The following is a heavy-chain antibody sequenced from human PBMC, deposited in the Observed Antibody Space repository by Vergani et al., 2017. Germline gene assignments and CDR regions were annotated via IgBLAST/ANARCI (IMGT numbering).Heavy chain of an antibody. Sequence: QVQLQQWGAGLLKPSETLSLTCAVYGGSFSDYYWGWIRQPPGKGLEWIGEINHSGSTNYNPAVKTRVTISVGTSKNLYSLKLSSVTAADTAVDYCARGPSAGWNDGWGQGTLVTVSS. CDR3: ARGPSAGWNDG. V-gene: IGHV4-34*01. CDR2: INHSGST. J-gene: IGHJ4*02. D-gene: IGHD1-1*01. CDR1: GGSFSDYY.